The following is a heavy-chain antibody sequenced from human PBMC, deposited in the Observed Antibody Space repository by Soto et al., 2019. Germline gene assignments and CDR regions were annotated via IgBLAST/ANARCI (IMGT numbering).Heavy chain of an antibody. CDR2: ISYDGSNK. J-gene: IGHJ6*02. Sequence: LRLSCAASGFTFSSYAMHWVRQAPGKGLEWVAVISYDGSNKYYADSVKGRFTISRDNSKNTLYLQMNSLRAEDTAVYYCARGYYYYGMDVWGQGTTVTVSS. CDR1: GFTFSSYA. CDR3: ARGYYYYGMDV. V-gene: IGHV3-30-3*01.